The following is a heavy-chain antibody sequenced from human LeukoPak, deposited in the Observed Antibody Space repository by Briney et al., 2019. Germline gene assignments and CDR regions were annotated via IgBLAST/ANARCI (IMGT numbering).Heavy chain of an antibody. CDR2: ISYDGSNK. Sequence: PGGSLRLSCAASGFTFSSYAMHWVRQAPGKGLEWVAVISYDGSNKYYADSVKGRFTISRDNSKNTLYLQMNSLRAEDTAVYYCARHDYSSSYYYFDYWGQGTLVTVSS. V-gene: IGHV3-30-3*01. J-gene: IGHJ4*02. CDR3: ARHDYSSSYYYFDY. CDR1: GFTFSSYA. D-gene: IGHD6-13*01.